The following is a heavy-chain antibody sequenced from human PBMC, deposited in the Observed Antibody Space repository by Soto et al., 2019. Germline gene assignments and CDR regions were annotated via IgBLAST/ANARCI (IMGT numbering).Heavy chain of an antibody. D-gene: IGHD2-15*01. J-gene: IGHJ6*02. CDR2: IWYDGSIK. CDR3: ARVDCSGNNCRPYSYYQMDV. Sequence: GGSLRLSCAASGFIFSGYGMHWVRQAPGKGPEWVGIIWYDGSIKYYADSVKGRFTISRDNSRNTLFLQINSLRTEDTAVYYCARVDCSGNNCRPYSYYQMDVWGQGTTVTVSS. V-gene: IGHV3-33*01. CDR1: GFIFSGYG.